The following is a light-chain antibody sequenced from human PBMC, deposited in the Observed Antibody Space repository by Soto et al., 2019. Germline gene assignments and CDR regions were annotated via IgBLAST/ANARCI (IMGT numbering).Light chain of an antibody. CDR3: QQYESSPHN. CDR1: QSVSGRY. J-gene: IGKJ3*01. CDR2: GAS. Sequence: EIVLTQSPGTLSLSPGERATLSCRASQSVSGRYLSWYQQKPGQAPRLLIEGASSRAAGIPDRFSGSESGPYVTLTISRGETEDVAVDYCQQYESSPHNFVPGTRVEI. V-gene: IGKV3-20*01.